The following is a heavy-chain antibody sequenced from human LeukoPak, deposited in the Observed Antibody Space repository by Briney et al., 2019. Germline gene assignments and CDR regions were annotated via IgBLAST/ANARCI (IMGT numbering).Heavy chain of an antibody. D-gene: IGHD3-22*01. CDR3: AKDIGDSIGYNYFDS. V-gene: IGHV3-43*01. Sequence: PGGSLRLSCAASGFTFDDYTMHWVRRAPGKGLGWVSVISWHGSTTKYADSVRGRFTISRDNRKNSLSLQMNSLRPEDTALYYCAKDIGDSIGYNYFDSWGQGTLVTVSS. J-gene: IGHJ4*02. CDR2: ISWHGSTT. CDR1: GFTFDDYT.